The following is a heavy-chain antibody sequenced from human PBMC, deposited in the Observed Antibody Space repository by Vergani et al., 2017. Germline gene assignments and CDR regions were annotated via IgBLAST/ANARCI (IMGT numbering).Heavy chain of an antibody. CDR2: ISSDGTQK. CDR1: GFTSSYYG. D-gene: IGHD2-15*01. J-gene: IGHJ1*01. Sequence: QVHLVESGGGVVQPGRSLRLSCVVSGFTSSYYGMHWVRQAPGKGLEWVAVISSDGTQKDYADSVKARFTISRDNSKSTLYLQMNSLRTEDTAVYYCATKSCGTPRCQIGYFREWGQGTLVTVSS. CDR3: ATKSCGTPRCQIGYFRE. V-gene: IGHV3-30*03.